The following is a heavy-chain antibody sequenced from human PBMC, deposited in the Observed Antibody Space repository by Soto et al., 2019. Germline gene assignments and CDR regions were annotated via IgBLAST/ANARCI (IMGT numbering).Heavy chain of an antibody. CDR2: IYYSGST. J-gene: IGHJ6*02. CDR3: ARDRCSSTSCYTGANYYYYGMDV. D-gene: IGHD2-2*02. V-gene: IGHV4-59*01. CDR1: GGSISSYY. Sequence: QVQLQESGPGLVKPSETLSLTCTVSGGSISSYYWSWIRQPPGKGLGWIGYIYYSGSTNYNPSVKSRVTISVDTSKNQFSLKLSSVTAADTAVYYCARDRCSSTSCYTGANYYYYGMDVWGQGTTVTVSS.